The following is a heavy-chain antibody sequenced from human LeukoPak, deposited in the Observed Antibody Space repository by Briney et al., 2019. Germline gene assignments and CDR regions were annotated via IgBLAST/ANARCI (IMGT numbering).Heavy chain of an antibody. Sequence: SVKVSCKASGGTFSSYAISWVRQAPGQGLEWMGGIIPIFRTPHYAHQFHRRVTLPTDASTRPAYVELSSLRSEDTAVYYCARGRSTGYYYGSAYFDYWGQGTLDTVSS. J-gene: IGHJ4*02. CDR1: GGTFSSYA. CDR3: ARGRSTGYYYGSAYFDY. CDR2: IIPIFRTP. V-gene: IGHV1-69*05. D-gene: IGHD3-10*01.